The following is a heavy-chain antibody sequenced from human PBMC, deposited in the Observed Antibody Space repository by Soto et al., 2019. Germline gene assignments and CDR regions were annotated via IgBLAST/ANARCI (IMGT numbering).Heavy chain of an antibody. V-gene: IGHV4-59*02. Sequence: PSQTLSLTCTVSGFSVSSYYWRWIRQPPGKELEWIGYIYYSGSTNYYPSLKSRVTISVETSKNQFSLKLSSVTAADTAVYYCAGDPGELERGGFDYWGQETLVTVS. J-gene: IGHJ4*02. D-gene: IGHD1-1*01. CDR2: IYYSGST. CDR3: AGDPGELERGGFDY. CDR1: GFSVSSYY.